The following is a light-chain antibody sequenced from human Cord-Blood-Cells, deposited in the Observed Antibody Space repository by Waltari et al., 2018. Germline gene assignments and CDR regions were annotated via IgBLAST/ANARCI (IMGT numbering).Light chain of an antibody. CDR2: WAS. CDR1: QSVLYSSNNKHY. J-gene: IGKJ2*03. Sequence: DIVMTQSPDSLAVSLGERATINCKSSQSVLYSSNNKHYLAWYQQKPGQPPKLRIYWASTRESGVPDRFSGSGSGKDFTLTISSLQAEDVAVYYCQQYYSTPYSFGQGTKLEIK. CDR3: QQYYSTPYS. V-gene: IGKV4-1*01.